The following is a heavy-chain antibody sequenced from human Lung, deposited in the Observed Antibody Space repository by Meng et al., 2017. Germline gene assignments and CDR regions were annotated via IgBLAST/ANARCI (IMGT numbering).Heavy chain of an antibody. CDR1: CNPFAAYW. Sequence: QPVQSGLGGENPWASVKLSCKPSCNPFAAYWIHWLRQAPGQGLEWMGRIDPNNDHTQYAQNFQGRVTMTSDASISTVYMELNGLRSDDTAVYYCARDEDISAAGKLFGDYWGQGTLVTVSS. CDR2: IDPNNDHT. J-gene: IGHJ4*02. CDR3: ARDEDISAAGKLFGDY. V-gene: IGHV1-2*06. D-gene: IGHD6-13*01.